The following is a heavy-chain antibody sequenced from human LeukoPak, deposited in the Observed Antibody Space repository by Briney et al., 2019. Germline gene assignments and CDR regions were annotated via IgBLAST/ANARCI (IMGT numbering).Heavy chain of an antibody. D-gene: IGHD5-12*01. CDR1: GGSMSSYY. V-gene: IGHV4-59*12. CDR3: ARDRSAYDYDKRWFYYYMDV. CDR2: TYHSGST. J-gene: IGHJ6*03. Sequence: SETLSLTCTVSGGSMSSYYWSWIRQSPGKGLEWIGYTYHSGSTDYNSSLKSRVTISEDTSKKQFSLKVSSVTAADTAVYYCARDRSAYDYDKRWFYYYMDVWGKGTTVTISS.